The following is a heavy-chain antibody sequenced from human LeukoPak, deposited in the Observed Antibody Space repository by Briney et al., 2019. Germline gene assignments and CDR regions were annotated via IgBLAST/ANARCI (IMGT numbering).Heavy chain of an antibody. J-gene: IGHJ3*02. Sequence: GASVKVSCKASGYTFTNYDINWVRQATGQGLEWMGWMNPNSGNTGYAQKFQGRVTMTRNTSISTAYMELSSLRSEDTAVYYCARGYCSSGYCDAFDIWGQGTMVTVSS. V-gene: IGHV1-8*01. CDR2: MNPNSGNT. CDR3: ARGYCSSGYCDAFDI. D-gene: IGHD3-22*01. CDR1: GYTFTNYD.